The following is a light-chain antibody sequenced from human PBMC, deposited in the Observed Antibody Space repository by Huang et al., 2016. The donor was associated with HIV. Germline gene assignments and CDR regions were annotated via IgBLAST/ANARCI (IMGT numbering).Light chain of an antibody. CDR3: HHYSNWPPTWT. V-gene: IGKV3-15*01. CDR1: QSVAKH. CDR2: GAS. J-gene: IGKJ1*01. Sequence: EIVMTQSPATLSVSPGERATLSCRASQSVAKHFAWYQQKPGQAPRLLSYGASTRATGNPARFSGSGSGTEFTLTISSLQSEDFAVYYCHHYSNWPPTWTFGQVTKVEIK.